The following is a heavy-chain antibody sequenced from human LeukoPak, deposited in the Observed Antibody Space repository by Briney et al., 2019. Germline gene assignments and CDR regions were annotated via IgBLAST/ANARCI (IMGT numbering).Heavy chain of an antibody. D-gene: IGHD3-3*01. Sequence: PGGSLRLSCAASGFTLSSYSMNWVRQAPGKGLEWVSSISSSSSYIYYADSVKGRFTISRDNAKNSLYLQMNSLRAEDTAVYYCARATSLRFLEWLQGGRFDYWGQGTLVTVSS. V-gene: IGHV3-21*01. CDR3: ARATSLRFLEWLQGGRFDY. CDR1: GFTLSSYS. CDR2: ISSSSSYI. J-gene: IGHJ4*02.